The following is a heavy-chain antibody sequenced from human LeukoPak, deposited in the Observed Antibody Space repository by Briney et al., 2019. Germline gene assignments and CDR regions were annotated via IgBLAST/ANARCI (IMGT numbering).Heavy chain of an antibody. D-gene: IGHD6-13*01. V-gene: IGHV3-48*01. CDR2: ISSSSSTI. CDR3: ARDKRWYSSSWYPDY. CDR1: GFTFSSYS. J-gene: IGHJ4*02. Sequence: GGSLRLSCAASGFTFSSYSMNWVRQAPGKGLEWVSYISSSSSTIYYADSVKGRFTISRDNAKNSLYLQMNSLRAEDTAVYYCARDKRWYSSSWYPDYWGQGTLVTVSS.